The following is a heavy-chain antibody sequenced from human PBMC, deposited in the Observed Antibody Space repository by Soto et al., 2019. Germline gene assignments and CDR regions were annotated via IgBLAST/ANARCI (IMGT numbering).Heavy chain of an antibody. CDR1: GFTFSSYA. Sequence: PGGSLRLSCAASGFTFSSYAMSWVRQAPGKGLEWVSAISGSGGSIYYADSVKGRFTISRDNSKNTLYLQMNSLRAEDTAVYYSARRSSGWYFDYWGQGTLVTVSS. CDR3: ARRSSGWYFDY. CDR2: ISGSGGSI. D-gene: IGHD6-19*01. V-gene: IGHV3-23*01. J-gene: IGHJ4*02.